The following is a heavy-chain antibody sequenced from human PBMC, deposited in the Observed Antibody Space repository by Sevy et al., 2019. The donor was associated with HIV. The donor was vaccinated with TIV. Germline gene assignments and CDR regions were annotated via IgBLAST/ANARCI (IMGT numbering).Heavy chain of an antibody. CDR2: ISYDGSNK. CDR1: GFTFSSYA. Sequence: GGSLRLSCAASGFTFSSYAMHWVRQAPGKGLEWVAVISYDGSNKYYADSVKGRFTISRDNSKNTLYLQMNSLRARDTAVYYCARDGGYCSGGSCYIDAFDIWGQGTMVTVSS. J-gene: IGHJ3*02. V-gene: IGHV3-30-3*01. CDR3: ARDGGYCSGGSCYIDAFDI. D-gene: IGHD2-15*01.